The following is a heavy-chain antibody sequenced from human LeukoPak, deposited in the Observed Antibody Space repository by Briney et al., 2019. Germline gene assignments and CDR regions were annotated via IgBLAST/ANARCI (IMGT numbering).Heavy chain of an antibody. CDR3: ARGQGERYFDWLLYYFDY. D-gene: IGHD3-9*01. J-gene: IGHJ4*02. V-gene: IGHV4-59*01. CDR2: IYYSGST. CDR1: GGSISSYY. Sequence: PSETLSLTCAVYGGSISSYYWSWIRQPPGKGLEWIGYIYYSGSTNYNPSLKSRVTISVDTSKNQFSLKLSSVTAADTAVYYCARGQGERYFDWLLYYFDYWGQGTLVTVSS.